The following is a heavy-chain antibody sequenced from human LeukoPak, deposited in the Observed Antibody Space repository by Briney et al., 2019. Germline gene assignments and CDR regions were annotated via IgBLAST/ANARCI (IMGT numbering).Heavy chain of an antibody. CDR1: GYTLTELS. CDR2: FDPEDGET. CDR3: VTEGHSYYDFWSGRYFDL. V-gene: IGHV1-24*01. D-gene: IGHD3-3*01. Sequence: ASVKVSCKVSGYTLTELSMHWVRQAPGKGLEWMGGFDPEDGETIYAQKFQGRVTMTEDTSTDTAYMELSSLRSEDTAVYYCVTEGHSYYDFWSGRYFDLWGRGTLVTVSS. J-gene: IGHJ2*01.